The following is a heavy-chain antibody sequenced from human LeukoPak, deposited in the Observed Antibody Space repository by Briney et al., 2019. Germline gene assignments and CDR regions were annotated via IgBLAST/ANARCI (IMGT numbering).Heavy chain of an antibody. CDR3: ARGYSSSWYPNWFDP. J-gene: IGHJ5*02. CDR2: IYTSGST. CDR1: GGSISSYY. D-gene: IGHD6-13*01. V-gene: IGHV4-4*07. Sequence: SETLSLTCSVSGGSISSYYWSWIRQPAGKGLEWIGRIYTSGSTNYNSSLKSRVTMSIDTSKNQFSLKLSSVTAADTAVYYCARGYSSSWYPNWFDPWGQGTLVTVSS.